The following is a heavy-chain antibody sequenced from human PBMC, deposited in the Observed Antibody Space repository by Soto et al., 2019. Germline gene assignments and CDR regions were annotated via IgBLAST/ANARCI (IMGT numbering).Heavy chain of an antibody. J-gene: IGHJ4*02. CDR1: GYTFTDHY. D-gene: IGHD3-22*01. CDR3: ARYDGGYMGFDF. CDR2: ITPNSGGT. Sequence: QVQLVQSGAELKKPGASVKVSCKASGYTFTDHYIHWVRQAPGQGLEWMGWITPNSGGTKYAQKFQGRVSMTRDASITTAYMELSRVRFDDTAVYFCARYDGGYMGFDFWGPGTLVTVSS. V-gene: IGHV1-2*02.